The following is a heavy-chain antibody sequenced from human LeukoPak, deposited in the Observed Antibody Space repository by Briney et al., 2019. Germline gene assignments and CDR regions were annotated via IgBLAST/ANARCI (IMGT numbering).Heavy chain of an antibody. V-gene: IGHV4-39*01. J-gene: IGHJ5*02. CDR2: IYYSGTT. CDR1: GDSISRSNYY. D-gene: IGHD3-3*01. Sequence: SETLSLTCTVSGDSISRSNYYGGWIRQPPGKGLEWIGSIYYSGTTYYNASLKSRVTISVDTSKNQFSLKLNSVTAADTAVYYCARRTTYPGFRLGFDPWGQGTLVTVSS. CDR3: ARRTTYPGFRLGFDP.